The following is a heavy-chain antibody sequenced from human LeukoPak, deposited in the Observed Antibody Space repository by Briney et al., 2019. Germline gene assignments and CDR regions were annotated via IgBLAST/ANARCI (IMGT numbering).Heavy chain of an antibody. D-gene: IGHD6-6*01. V-gene: IGHV1-8*02. Sequence: ASVKVSCKASGYTFTSYDINWVRQATGQGLEWMGWMNPNSGNTGYAQKFQGRVTMTRDTSTSTVYMELSSLRSEDTAVYYCARDRVAARLVPDYWGQGTLVTVSS. CDR2: MNPNSGNT. CDR3: ARDRVAARLVPDY. CDR1: GYTFTSYD. J-gene: IGHJ4*02.